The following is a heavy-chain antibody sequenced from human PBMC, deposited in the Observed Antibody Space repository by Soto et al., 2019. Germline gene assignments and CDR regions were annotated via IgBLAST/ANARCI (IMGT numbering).Heavy chain of an antibody. CDR1: GFTFDDYA. D-gene: IGHD6-19*01. Sequence: GGSLRLSCAASGFTFDDYAMHWVRQAPGKGLEWVSGISWISGSIGYADSVKGRFTISRDNAKNSLYLQMNSLRAEDTALYYCAKGWPYRAVAGPPSFWGQGTMVTVSS. V-gene: IGHV3-9*01. CDR2: ISWISGSI. CDR3: AKGWPYRAVAGPPSF. J-gene: IGHJ3*01.